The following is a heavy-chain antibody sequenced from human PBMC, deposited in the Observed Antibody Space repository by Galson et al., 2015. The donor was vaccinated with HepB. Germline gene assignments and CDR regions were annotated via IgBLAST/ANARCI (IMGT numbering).Heavy chain of an antibody. CDR1: GFTFSNYA. CDR3: ARGGRIGYCSSTSCSPYYFDY. D-gene: IGHD2-2*01. Sequence: SLRLSCAASGFTFSNYAMHWVRQAPGKGLEWVAVISYDGSNKYYADSVKGRFTISRDNSENTLYLQMNSLRAEDTAVYYCARGGRIGYCSSTSCSPYYFDYWGQGTLVTVSS. J-gene: IGHJ4*02. CDR2: ISYDGSNK. V-gene: IGHV3-30-3*01.